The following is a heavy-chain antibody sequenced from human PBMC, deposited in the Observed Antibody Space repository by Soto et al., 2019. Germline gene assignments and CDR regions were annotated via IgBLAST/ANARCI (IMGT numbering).Heavy chain of an antibody. D-gene: IGHD2-2*01. V-gene: IGHV1-2*02. CDR3: ASLSSRPRSSSPFDY. CDR2: INPNSGGT. J-gene: IGHJ4*02. CDR1: GYTFTGYY. Sequence: GASVKVSCKASGYTFTGYYMHWVRQAPGQGLEWMGWINPNSGGTNYAQKFQGRVTMTRDTSISTAYMELSRLRSDDTAVYYCASLSSRPRSSSPFDYWGQGTLVTVSS.